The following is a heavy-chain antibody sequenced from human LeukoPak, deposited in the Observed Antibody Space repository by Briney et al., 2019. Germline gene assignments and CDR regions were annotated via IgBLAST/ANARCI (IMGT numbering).Heavy chain of an antibody. J-gene: IGHJ4*02. Sequence: SETLSLTCSDSGDSISSGSYYWSWIRQPAGKGLEWIGRIYTSGSTNYIPSLKSRLTISVDTSKNQFSLRLSPVTAADTAVYYCARDAWFGAGRTFDYWGQGTLVTVSS. V-gene: IGHV4-61*02. CDR2: IYTSGST. CDR1: GDSISSGSYY. CDR3: ARDAWFGAGRTFDY. D-gene: IGHD3-10*01.